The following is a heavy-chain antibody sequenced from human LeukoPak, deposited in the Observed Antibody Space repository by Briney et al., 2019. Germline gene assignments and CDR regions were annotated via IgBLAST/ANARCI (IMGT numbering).Heavy chain of an antibody. D-gene: IGHD2-2*01. CDR3: ARDNRQLRAAKSPFDP. J-gene: IGHJ5*02. CDR2: ISSSGSTI. Sequence: PGGSLRLSCAVSGFTFSDYYMSWIRQAPGKGPEWVSYISSSGSTIYYADSVKGRFTISRDNAKNSLYLQMNSLRAEDTAVYYCARDNRQLRAAKSPFDPWGQGTLVTVSS. CDR1: GFTFSDYY. V-gene: IGHV3-11*01.